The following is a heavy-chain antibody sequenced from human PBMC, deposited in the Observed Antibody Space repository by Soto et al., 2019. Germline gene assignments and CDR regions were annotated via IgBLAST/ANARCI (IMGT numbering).Heavy chain of an antibody. CDR3: VRGQFSAFDC. J-gene: IGHJ4*02. CDR2: TYYRSKWNS. CDR1: GDSVSRTSVA. V-gene: IGHV6-1*01. Sequence: QVPWHPSGPGLVKPSQTLSLTCAISGDSVSRTSVAWNWIRQSPSRGLEWLGRTYYRSKWNSDYAVSVRGRITINPDTSKSQFALQLNSVTPEDTAVYYCVRGQFSAFDCWGQGTLVTVSS.